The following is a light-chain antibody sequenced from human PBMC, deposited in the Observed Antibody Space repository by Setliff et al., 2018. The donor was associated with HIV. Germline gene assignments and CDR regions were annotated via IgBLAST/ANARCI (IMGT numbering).Light chain of an antibody. CDR1: SSNIGAGYD. Sequence: QSALTQPPSVSGAPGQRVTISCTGSSSNIGAGYDVHWYQQLPGAAPKLLIYGNNNRPSGVPDRFSGSKSGTSASLAITGLQAEDEADYYCSSYTFSSTPYVFGTGTKVTVL. CDR3: SSYTFSSTPYV. CDR2: GNN. V-gene: IGLV1-40*01. J-gene: IGLJ1*01.